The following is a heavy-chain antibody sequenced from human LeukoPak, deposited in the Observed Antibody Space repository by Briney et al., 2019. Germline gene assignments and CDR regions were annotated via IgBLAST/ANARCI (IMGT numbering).Heavy chain of an antibody. J-gene: IGHJ4*02. CDR3: AKDITYYSDSSGGGTFDY. Sequence: PGGSLRLSCEASGFTFHDYAMHWVRQAPGKGLEWVSGISWNGGSVGYADSVEGRFTISRDNARNSLYLQMHSLRPEDTALYYCAKDITYYSDSSGGGTFDYWGQGTLVTVSS. D-gene: IGHD3-22*01. CDR2: ISWNGGSV. CDR1: GFTFHDYA. V-gene: IGHV3-9*01.